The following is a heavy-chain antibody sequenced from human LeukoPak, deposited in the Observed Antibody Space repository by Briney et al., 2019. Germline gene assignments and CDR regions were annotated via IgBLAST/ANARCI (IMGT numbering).Heavy chain of an antibody. CDR2: ISYDGSNE. J-gene: IGHJ4*02. Sequence: PGRSLRLSCAASGFTFSRYAMHWVRQAPGKGLEWVAVISYDGSNEYYVDSVKGRFTISRDNSKNTLYLEMNSLSTEDTAVYYCARDQHVKIPSGSLLVYWGQGTLVAVSS. D-gene: IGHD3-22*01. V-gene: IGHV3-30-3*01. CDR3: ARDQHVKIPSGSLLVY. CDR1: GFTFSRYA.